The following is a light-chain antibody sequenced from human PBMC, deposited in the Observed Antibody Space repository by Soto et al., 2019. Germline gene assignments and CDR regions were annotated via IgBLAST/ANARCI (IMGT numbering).Light chain of an antibody. Sequence: DIQMTQSPSTLSASVGECITITCRSSRSISSWLAWYQQKPGKAPKLLIYKASSLESGVPSRFSGSGSGTEFTLTITSLQPDDFATYYCQQYNSFLSFGQGTKLEIK. V-gene: IGKV1-5*03. J-gene: IGKJ2*01. CDR2: KAS. CDR3: QQYNSFLS. CDR1: RSISSW.